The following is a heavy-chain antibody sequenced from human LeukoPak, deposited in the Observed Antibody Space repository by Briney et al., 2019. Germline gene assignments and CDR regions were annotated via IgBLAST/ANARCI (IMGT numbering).Heavy chain of an antibody. CDR3: TTDKQMSPDY. V-gene: IGHV3-15*01. Sequence: GGSLRLSCAASGFTFNNAWMTWVRQAPGKGLEWVGRIKSKTDGGTTDYAAAVKGRFTISRDDSKNTLYLQMDSLKTEDTAVYYCTTDKQMSPDYWGQGTLVTVSS. D-gene: IGHD5-24*01. J-gene: IGHJ4*02. CDR1: GFTFNNAW. CDR2: IKSKTDGGTT.